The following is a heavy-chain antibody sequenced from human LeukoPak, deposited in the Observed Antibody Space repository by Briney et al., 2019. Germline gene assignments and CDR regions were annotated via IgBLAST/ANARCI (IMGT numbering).Heavy chain of an antibody. J-gene: IGHJ4*02. V-gene: IGHV1-2*02. CDR2: IKPNSGGA. D-gene: IGHD3-10*01. CDR1: GYTFTDYY. Sequence: GASVKVSCKASGYTFTDYYMHWVRQAPGQGLEWMGWIKPNSGGANYAQKFQGRVTMTRDTSISTAYMELSRLRSDDTAVYYCAREEGFGGLFRGFDYWGQGTLVTVSS. CDR3: AREEGFGGLFRGFDY.